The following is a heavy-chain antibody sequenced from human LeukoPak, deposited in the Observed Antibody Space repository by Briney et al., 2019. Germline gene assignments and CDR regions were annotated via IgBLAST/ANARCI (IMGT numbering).Heavy chain of an antibody. CDR1: GYTFTSYG. Sequence: ASVKVSCKASGYTFTSYGISWVRQAPGQGLEWVGWISTSNGNTNYAQKFQGRVTMTTDTSTSTAYMELRTLRSDDTAVYYCARDSSGWYHWFDSWGQGTLVTVSS. J-gene: IGHJ5*01. D-gene: IGHD6-19*01. CDR2: ISTSNGNT. V-gene: IGHV1-18*01. CDR3: ARDSSGWYHWFDS.